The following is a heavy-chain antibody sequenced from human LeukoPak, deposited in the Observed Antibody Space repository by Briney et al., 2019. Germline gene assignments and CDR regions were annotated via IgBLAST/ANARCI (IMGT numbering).Heavy chain of an antibody. CDR3: ARVKMVRGVTPDY. Sequence: GGSLRLSCAASGFTFSSYAMSWVRQAPGKGLEWVSTISASGGSTYYADSVKGRSTISRDNSKNTLYLQMNSLRAEDTAVYYCARVKMVRGVTPDYWGQGTLVTVSS. D-gene: IGHD3-10*01. J-gene: IGHJ4*02. CDR2: ISASGGST. V-gene: IGHV3-23*01. CDR1: GFTFSSYA.